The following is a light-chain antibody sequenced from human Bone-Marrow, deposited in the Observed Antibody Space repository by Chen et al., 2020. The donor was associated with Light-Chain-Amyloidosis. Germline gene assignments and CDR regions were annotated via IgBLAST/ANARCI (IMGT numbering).Light chain of an antibody. Sequence: QSALTQPASVSGSPGQSITIPCTGTSSDVGGSTYVSWYQQHRGKVPKLMILDVTSRPSGVSNRFSGTKSGSTASLTISGLQADDEADYNCSSYTSSSTQVFGGGTKLTVL. J-gene: IGLJ2*01. V-gene: IGLV2-14*03. CDR3: SSYTSSSTQV. CDR2: DVT. CDR1: SSDVGGSTY.